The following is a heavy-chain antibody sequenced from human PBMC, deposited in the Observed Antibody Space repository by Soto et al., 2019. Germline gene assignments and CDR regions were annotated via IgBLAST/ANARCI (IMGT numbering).Heavy chain of an antibody. CDR3: AHIVVAGLGYYFDY. D-gene: IGHD6-19*01. V-gene: IGHV2-5*02. Sequence: QITLKESGPTLVKPTQTLTLTCTFSGFSLSSTRMAVGWIRQPPGKALEWLALIYWVDLKRYSPFLKSRLTITTDTSKNPVVLTLSNLDPVDTARYYCAHIVVAGLGYYFDYWGQGTLVTVSS. CDR2: IYWVDLK. CDR1: GFSLSSTRMA. J-gene: IGHJ4*02.